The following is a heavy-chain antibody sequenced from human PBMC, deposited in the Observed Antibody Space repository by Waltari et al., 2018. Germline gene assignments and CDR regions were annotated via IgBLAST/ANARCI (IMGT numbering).Heavy chain of an antibody. J-gene: IGHJ3*02. V-gene: IGHV3-21*01. CDR3: ARGREELPDAFDI. CDR2: ISSSSSYI. D-gene: IGHD1-26*01. CDR1: GFTFSSYR. Sequence: EVQLVESGGGLVKPGGSLRLSCAASGFTFSSYRMNWVRQAPGKGLEWVSSISSSSSYIYYADSVKGRFTISRDNAKNSLYLQMNSLRAEDTAVYYCARGREELPDAFDIWGQGTMVTVSS.